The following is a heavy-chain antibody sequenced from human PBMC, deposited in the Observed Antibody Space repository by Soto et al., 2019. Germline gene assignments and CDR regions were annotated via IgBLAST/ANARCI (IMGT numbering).Heavy chain of an antibody. Sequence: EVQLVESGGGLVQPGGSLRLSCAASGFTFSSYWMSWVRQAPGKGLEWVANIKQDGSEKYYVDSVKGRFTISRDNAKNSLYLQMNSLRVEDTAVYYCARDTNILVVVAATDYMDVWGKGTTVTVSS. D-gene: IGHD2-15*01. CDR1: GFTFSSYW. J-gene: IGHJ6*03. CDR2: IKQDGSEK. V-gene: IGHV3-7*01. CDR3: ARDTNILVVVAATDYMDV.